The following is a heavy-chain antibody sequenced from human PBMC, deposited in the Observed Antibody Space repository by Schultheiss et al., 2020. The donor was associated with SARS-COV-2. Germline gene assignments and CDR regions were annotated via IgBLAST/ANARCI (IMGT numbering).Heavy chain of an antibody. V-gene: IGHV1-69*04. D-gene: IGHD6-13*01. J-gene: IGHJ6*02. CDR1: GYTFTSYD. Sequence: SVKVSCKASGYTFTSYDINWVRQAPGQGLEWMGRIIPILGIANYAQKFQGRVTITADKSTSTAYMELSSLRSEDTAVYYCAEHIGSSWSSGMDVWGQGTTVTVSS. CDR3: AEHIGSSWSSGMDV. CDR2: IIPILGIA.